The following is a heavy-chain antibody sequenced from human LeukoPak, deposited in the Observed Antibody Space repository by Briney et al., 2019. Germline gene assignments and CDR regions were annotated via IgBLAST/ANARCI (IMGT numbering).Heavy chain of an antibody. CDR2: ISSSGSTI. J-gene: IGHJ5*02. CDR3: AREAGKYSSNWIDP. V-gene: IGHV3-11*04. D-gene: IGHD6-6*01. CDR1: GFTFSDYY. Sequence: PGGSLRLSCADSGFTFSDYYMSWIRQAPGEGLEWVSYISSSGSTIYYADSVKGRFTISRDNAKNSPYLQMNSLRAEDAAVYYCAREAGKYSSNWIDPGGQGTLVTV.